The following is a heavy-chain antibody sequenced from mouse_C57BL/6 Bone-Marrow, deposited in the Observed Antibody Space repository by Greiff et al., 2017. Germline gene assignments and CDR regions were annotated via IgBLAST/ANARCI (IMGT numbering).Heavy chain of an antibody. Sequence: EVQGVESGGGLVQPGGSLKLSCAASGFTFSDYYMYWVRQTPEKRLEWVAYISNGGGSTYYPDTVKGRFTISRDNAKNTLYLQMSRLKSEDTAMYYCARHRDYGSSYDYFDYWGQGTTLTVSS. CDR2: ISNGGGST. V-gene: IGHV5-12*01. CDR3: ARHRDYGSSYDYFDY. J-gene: IGHJ2*01. CDR1: GFTFSDYY. D-gene: IGHD1-1*01.